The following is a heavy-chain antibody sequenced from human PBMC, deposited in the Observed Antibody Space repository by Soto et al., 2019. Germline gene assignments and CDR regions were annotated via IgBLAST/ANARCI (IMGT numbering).Heavy chain of an antibody. V-gene: IGHV3-30*14. J-gene: IGHJ6*02. CDR3: ARCTGAVPITSYEYWNGMGI. Sequence: GGSRRLSCAAPGFSFGNSAVHWGRQAPAKGLEWVALSPYDGTDEYYADSVKGRVTISRDNSRFTLYLQMDRLRTEDTAVYVWARCTGAVPITSYEYWNGMGIWGLGCTVTVS. D-gene: IGHD3-3*01. CDR2: SPYDGTDE. CDR1: GFSFGNSA.